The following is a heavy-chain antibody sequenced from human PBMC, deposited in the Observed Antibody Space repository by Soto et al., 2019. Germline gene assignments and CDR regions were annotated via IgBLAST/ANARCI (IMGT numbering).Heavy chain of an antibody. V-gene: IGHV3-23*01. J-gene: IGHJ4*01. CDR2: ISGSGGST. D-gene: IGHD2-15*01. CDR3: AKARCSGNSCYVPDY. Sequence: PGGSLRLSCAFSGFTTIKHAMRWVRQAPEKGLEWVAAISGSGGSTSYADSVQGRFSISRDNPRNTLSLQMNSLRAEDTATYYCAKARCSGNSCYVPDYWGHGSLVTVSS. CDR1: GFTTIKHA.